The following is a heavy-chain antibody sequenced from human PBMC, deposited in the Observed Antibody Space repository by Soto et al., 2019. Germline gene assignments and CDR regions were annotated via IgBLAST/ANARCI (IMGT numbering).Heavy chain of an antibody. CDR3: ARQGRPGYCTGGNCYPTFDI. Sequence: QMHLQQSGPGLVKPSETLSLTCTVAGSSMSSSAYYWGWIRQPPGKGLEWIGSVYYTGITDYKLSLESRVSISADTSKNQFSLRLTSLSAADTAIYFCARQGRPGYCTGGNCYPTFDIWGPGTMVTVSS. D-gene: IGHD2-15*01. J-gene: IGHJ3*02. CDR1: GSSMSSSAYY. V-gene: IGHV4-39*01. CDR2: VYYTGIT.